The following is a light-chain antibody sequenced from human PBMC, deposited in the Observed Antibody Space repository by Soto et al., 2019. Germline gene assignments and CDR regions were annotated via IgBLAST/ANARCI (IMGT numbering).Light chain of an antibody. CDR1: QSVSSSY. Sequence: IVLTQSPGTLSLSPGERATLSCRASQSVSSSYLAWYQQKPGRAPRLLIYGASTRATGIPDRFSGGGSGTDFTLTIGRLEPEDFAVYYCQQYGSSPGTFGQGTKVDIK. J-gene: IGKJ1*01. V-gene: IGKV3-20*01. CDR2: GAS. CDR3: QQYGSSPGT.